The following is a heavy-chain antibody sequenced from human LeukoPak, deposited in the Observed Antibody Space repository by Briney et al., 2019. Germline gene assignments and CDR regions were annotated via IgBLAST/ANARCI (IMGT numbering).Heavy chain of an antibody. CDR1: GFTFSSYG. J-gene: IGHJ6*02. CDR3: AKAPRYCSGGSCLYYYYYGMDV. Sequence: GGSLRLSCAASGFTFSSYGMHWVRQAPGXGLEWVAVISYDGSNKYYADSVKGRFTISRDNSKNTLYLQMNSLRAEDTAVYYCAKAPRYCSGGSCLYYYYYGMDVWGQGTTVTVSS. CDR2: ISYDGSNK. D-gene: IGHD2-15*01. V-gene: IGHV3-30*18.